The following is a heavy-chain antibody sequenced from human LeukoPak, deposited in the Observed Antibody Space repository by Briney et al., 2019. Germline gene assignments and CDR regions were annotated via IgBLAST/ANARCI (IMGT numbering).Heavy chain of an antibody. CDR3: ARQEYCSGGSCYTWFDP. Sequence: TGESLKISCKGSGYSINNYWIGWVRQMPGKGLEWMGIIYPADSDIRYSPSSQGQVTISADKSISTAYLQWSSLKASDTAIYYCARQEYCSGGSCYTWFDPWGQGTLVIVSS. V-gene: IGHV5-51*01. CDR2: IYPADSDI. D-gene: IGHD2-15*01. CDR1: GYSINNYW. J-gene: IGHJ5*02.